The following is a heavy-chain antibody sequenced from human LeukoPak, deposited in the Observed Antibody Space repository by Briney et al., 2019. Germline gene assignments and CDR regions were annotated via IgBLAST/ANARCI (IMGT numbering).Heavy chain of an antibody. CDR3: ARDPPNRHTAD. CDR2: IYTSGST. J-gene: IGHJ4*02. V-gene: IGHV4-61*02. Sequence: SQTLSLTCTVSGGSISSGSYYWSWIRQPAGKGLEWIGRIYTSGSTNYNPSLKSRATISVDTSKNHFSLKVSSVSAADTAVYYCARDPPNRHTADWGQGTLVTVSS. D-gene: IGHD1-14*01. CDR1: GGSISSGSYY.